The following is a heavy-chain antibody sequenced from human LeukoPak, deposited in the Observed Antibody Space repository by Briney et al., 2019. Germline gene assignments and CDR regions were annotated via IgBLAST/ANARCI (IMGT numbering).Heavy chain of an antibody. Sequence: GESLRLSCAASGFHFSTDKMNWVRQAQGKGLDCVSSISNSTTYIYYAGSVKGPFTISRDDAKNSRYLQINSLRVEDTAVYYCAREVIGGNSAWGQGTLVTVSS. D-gene: IGHD4-23*01. CDR2: ISNSTTYI. J-gene: IGHJ5*02. V-gene: IGHV3-21*01. CDR1: GFHFSTDK. CDR3: AREVIGGNSA.